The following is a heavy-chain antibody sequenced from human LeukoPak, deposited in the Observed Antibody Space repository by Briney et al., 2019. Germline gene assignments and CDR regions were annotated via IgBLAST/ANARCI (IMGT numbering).Heavy chain of an antibody. V-gene: IGHV3-23*01. CDR1: GFTFSSYA. D-gene: IGHD3-22*01. J-gene: IGHJ4*02. CDR2: ISGSGGST. CDR3: AKAAYYYDSIEGGFDY. Sequence: GGSLRLSCAASGFTFSSYAMSWVRQAPGKGLEWVSAISGSGGSTYYADSVKGRFTISRDNSKNTLYLQMNSLRAEDTAVYYSAKAAYYYDSIEGGFDYWGQGTLVTVSS.